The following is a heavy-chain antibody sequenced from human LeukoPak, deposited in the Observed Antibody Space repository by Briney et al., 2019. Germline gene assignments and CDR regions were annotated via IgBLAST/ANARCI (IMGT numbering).Heavy chain of an antibody. V-gene: IGHV4-59*01. Sequence: PSETLSLTCTVSGGSISSYYWSWIRQPPGKGLEWIGYIYYSGSTNYNPSLKSRVTISVDTSKNQFSLKLSSVTAADTAVYYCARNSGYDKRYPFDYWGQGTLVTVSP. J-gene: IGHJ4*02. D-gene: IGHD5-12*01. CDR3: ARNSGYDKRYPFDY. CDR2: IYYSGST. CDR1: GGSISSYY.